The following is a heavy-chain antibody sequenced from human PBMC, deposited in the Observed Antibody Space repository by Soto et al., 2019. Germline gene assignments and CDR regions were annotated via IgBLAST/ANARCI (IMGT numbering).Heavy chain of an antibody. D-gene: IGHD1-1*01. Sequence: SETLSLTCTVSGGSISSSSYYWGWIRQPPGKGLEWIGSIYYSGSTYYNPSLKSRVTISVDTSKNQFSLKLSSVTAADTAVYYCARGTGSGDYWGQGTLVTVSS. J-gene: IGHJ4*02. CDR2: IYYSGST. CDR1: GGSISSSSYY. CDR3: ARGTGSGDY. V-gene: IGHV4-39*01.